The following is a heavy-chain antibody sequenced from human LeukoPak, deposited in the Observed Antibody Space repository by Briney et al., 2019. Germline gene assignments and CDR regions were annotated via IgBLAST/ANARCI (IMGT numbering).Heavy chain of an antibody. Sequence: GRSLRLSCAASGFTFSSYGMHWVRQAPGKGLEWVAVISYDGSKTYYADSVKGRFTISRDNSKNTLYLQMNSLRAEDTAVYYCARDAIYDSSGYYLDYWGQGTLVTVSS. CDR2: ISYDGSKT. V-gene: IGHV3-30*03. CDR1: GFTFSSYG. J-gene: IGHJ4*02. D-gene: IGHD3-22*01. CDR3: ARDAIYDSSGYYLDY.